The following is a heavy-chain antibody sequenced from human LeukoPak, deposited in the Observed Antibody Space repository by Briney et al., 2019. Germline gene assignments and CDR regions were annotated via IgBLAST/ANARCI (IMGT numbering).Heavy chain of an antibody. Sequence: GGSLRLSCAASGFTFSSYSMNWVRQAPGKGLEWVSSISSSSIYIYYADSVKGRFTISRDNAKNSLYLQMNSLRAEDTAEHYCSRTGYCSSTSCYPSDSWGQGTLVTVSS. CDR2: ISSSSIYI. D-gene: IGHD2-2*01. CDR1: GFTFSSYS. CDR3: SRTGYCSSTSCYPSDS. V-gene: IGHV3-21*01. J-gene: IGHJ4*02.